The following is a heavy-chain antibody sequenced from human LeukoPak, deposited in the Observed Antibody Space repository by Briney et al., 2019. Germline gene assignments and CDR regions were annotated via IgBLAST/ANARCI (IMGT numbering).Heavy chain of an antibody. D-gene: IGHD6-19*01. CDR1: GGSISSGSYY. J-gene: IGHJ4*02. Sequence: SETLSLTCTVSGGSISSGSYYWSWIRQPAGKGLEWIGRIYTSGSTNYNPSLKSRVTISVDTSKNQFFLKLSSVTAADTAVYYCARDIEVAGLFDYWGQGTLVTVSS. V-gene: IGHV4-61*02. CDR3: ARDIEVAGLFDY. CDR2: IYTSGST.